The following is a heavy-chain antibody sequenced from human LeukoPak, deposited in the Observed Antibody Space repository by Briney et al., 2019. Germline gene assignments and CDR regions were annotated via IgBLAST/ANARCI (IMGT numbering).Heavy chain of an antibody. Sequence: SETLSLTCTVSGDSIGSYYWSWIRQSAGKGLEWIGRIYSSGTTDYNPSLKSRVTMSVDTSKNQFSLKLNSVTAADTAVYYCARGRWISGSYYNFDYWGQGTLVTVSS. CDR3: ARGRWISGSYYNFDY. D-gene: IGHD1-26*01. V-gene: IGHV4-4*07. CDR1: GDSIGSYY. J-gene: IGHJ4*02. CDR2: IYSSGTT.